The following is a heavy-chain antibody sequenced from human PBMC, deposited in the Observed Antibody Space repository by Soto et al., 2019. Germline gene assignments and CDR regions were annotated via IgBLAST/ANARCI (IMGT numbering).Heavy chain of an antibody. CDR2: IYYSGST. V-gene: IGHV4-61*08. D-gene: IGHD3-16*02. Sequence: QVQLQESGPGLVKPSETLSLTCTVSGGSVSSGGYFWSWIRQPPGKGLEWIGYIYYSGSTNYNPSATRRVPIEEGTSKNQFLLKLSSVTATDTAVYYCARRVLGGGIDWGQGTLVTVSS. CDR1: GGSVSSGGYF. J-gene: IGHJ4*02. CDR3: ARRVLGGGID.